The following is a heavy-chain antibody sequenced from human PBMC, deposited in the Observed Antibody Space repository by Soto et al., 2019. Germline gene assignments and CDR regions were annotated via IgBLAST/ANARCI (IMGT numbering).Heavy chain of an antibody. J-gene: IGHJ3*02. CDR2: IYSGGST. D-gene: IGHD6-19*01. Sequence: PGGSLRLSCAASGFTVSSNYMSWVRQAPGKGLEWVSVIYSGGSTYYADSVKGRFTISRDNSKNTLYLQMNSLRAEDTAVYYCRGSSGWPYDAFDIWGQGTMVTVSS. CDR3: RGSSGWPYDAFDI. V-gene: IGHV3-66*01. CDR1: GFTVSSNY.